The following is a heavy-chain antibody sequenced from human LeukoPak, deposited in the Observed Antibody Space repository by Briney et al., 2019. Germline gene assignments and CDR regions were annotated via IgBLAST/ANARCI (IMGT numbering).Heavy chain of an antibody. J-gene: IGHJ2*01. CDR3: ARDVYDSSGSYFWYFDL. V-gene: IGHV3-9*01. CDR1: GFTLNNHA. Sequence: QAGGSLRLSCAASGFTLNNHAMHWVRQAPGKGLEWVSSVSWNSASIGYADSVKGRFTISRDNAKNSLYLQMTGLRPEDTAFYYCARDVYDSSGSYFWYFDLWGRGTLVTVSS. D-gene: IGHD3-22*01. CDR2: VSWNSASI.